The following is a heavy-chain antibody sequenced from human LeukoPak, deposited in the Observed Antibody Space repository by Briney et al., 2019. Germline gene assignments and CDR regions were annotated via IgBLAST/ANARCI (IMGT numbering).Heavy chain of an antibody. CDR3: ARAYMVRGVITPNAFDI. J-gene: IGHJ3*02. Sequence: SAKVSCKASGGTFSSYAISWVRQAPGQGLEWMGGIIPIFGTANYAQKFQGRVTITADKSTSTAYMELSSLRSEDTAVYYCARAYMVRGVITPNAFDIWGQGTMVTVSS. CDR2: IIPIFGTA. D-gene: IGHD3-10*01. V-gene: IGHV1-69*06. CDR1: GGTFSSYA.